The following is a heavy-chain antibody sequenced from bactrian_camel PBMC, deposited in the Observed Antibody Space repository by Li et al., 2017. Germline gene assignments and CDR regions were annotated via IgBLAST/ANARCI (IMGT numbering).Heavy chain of an antibody. CDR3: AADVESLYGCPSDAAGDYGS. CDR1: GYSSSRHC. Sequence: HVQLVESGGGSVQAGGSLRLSCTHFGYSSSRHCMGWFRQAPGKAREGVAFFGANGEINIADSVKGRFTISKDNAQNTLYLQMNGLKVEDTGMYYCAADVESLYGCPSDAAGDYGSWGQGTQVTVS. D-gene: IGHD6*01. J-gene: IGHJ6*01. CDR2: FGANGEI. V-gene: IGHV3-3*01.